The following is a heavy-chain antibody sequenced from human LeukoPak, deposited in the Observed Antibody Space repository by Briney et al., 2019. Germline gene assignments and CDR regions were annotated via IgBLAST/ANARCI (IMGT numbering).Heavy chain of an antibody. J-gene: IGHJ4*02. CDR3: ARAGYSGYDYAY. D-gene: IGHD5-12*01. CDR2: IYSGGST. Sequence: GGSLSLSCAASGVTVSSNYMSWVRQSPGKGLEWVSVIYSGGSTYYADSVKGRFTISRDNSKNTLYLQMNSLRAEDTAVYYCARAGYSGYDYAYWGQGTLVTVSS. CDR1: GVTVSSNY. V-gene: IGHV3-66*02.